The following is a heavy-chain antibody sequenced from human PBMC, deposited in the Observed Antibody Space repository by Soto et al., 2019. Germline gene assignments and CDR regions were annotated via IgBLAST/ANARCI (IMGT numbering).Heavy chain of an antibody. V-gene: IGHV4-31*03. Sequence: SETLSLTCTVSGDSLSSSGYYWSWIRQHPGKGLEWIGYIYYNGSTYYNPSLKSRVTISVDTSKNQFSLKLSSGTAADTAVYYCAIFWSGFYRYDYWGQGTLVTVSS. CDR2: IYYNGST. D-gene: IGHD3-3*01. J-gene: IGHJ4*02. CDR3: AIFWSGFYRYDY. CDR1: GDSLSSSGYY.